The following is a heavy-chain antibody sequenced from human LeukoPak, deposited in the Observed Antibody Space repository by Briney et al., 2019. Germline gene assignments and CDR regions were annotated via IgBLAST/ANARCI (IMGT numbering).Heavy chain of an antibody. Sequence: SETLSLTCTVSGGSINSYYWSWIRQPPGKGLEWIGYIYYSGSTNYNPSLKSRVTISVDTSKNQFSLKLSSVTAADTAVYYCARHGSSGWYSGWFDPWGQGTLVTVSS. V-gene: IGHV4-59*01. CDR2: IYYSGST. CDR3: ARHGSSGWYSGWFDP. J-gene: IGHJ5*02. CDR1: GGSINSYY. D-gene: IGHD6-19*01.